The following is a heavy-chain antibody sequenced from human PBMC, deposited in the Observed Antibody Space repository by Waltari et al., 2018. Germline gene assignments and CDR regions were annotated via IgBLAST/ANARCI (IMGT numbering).Heavy chain of an antibody. D-gene: IGHD2-21*01. CDR2: IIPIVGTA. CDR3: ARHPEDCGGDCYYYWYFDL. Sequence: QVQLVQSGAEVKKPGSSVKVSCKASGGTFSSYAISWVRQAPGQGLEWMGGIIPIVGTANYAQKFQGRVTITTDESTSTAYMELSSLRSEDTAVYYCARHPEDCGGDCYYYWYFDLWGRGTLVTVSS. J-gene: IGHJ2*01. V-gene: IGHV1-69*05. CDR1: GGTFSSYA.